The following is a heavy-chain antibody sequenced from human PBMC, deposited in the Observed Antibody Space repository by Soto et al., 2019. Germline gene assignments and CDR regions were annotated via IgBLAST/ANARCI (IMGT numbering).Heavy chain of an antibody. CDR1: GGSISSGGYY. D-gene: IGHD5-18*01. J-gene: IGHJ4*02. V-gene: IGHV4-31*03. CDR3: AREDKSNGYDY. Sequence: SETLSLTCTVSGGSISSGGYYWNWIRQHPGKGLEWLGNIYYSGSTYYNPSLKSRVTISLDTSKNQFSLKLSSVTAADTAVYYCAREDKSNGYDYWGQGALVTVSS. CDR2: IYYSGST.